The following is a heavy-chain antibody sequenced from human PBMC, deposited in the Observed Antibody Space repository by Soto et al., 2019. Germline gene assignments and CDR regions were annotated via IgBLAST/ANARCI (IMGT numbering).Heavy chain of an antibody. Sequence: PSETLSLTCAVYGGSFSGYYWSWIRQPPGKGLEWIGEINHSGSTNYNPSLKSRVTISVDTSKNQFSLKLSSVTAADTAVYYCARTQAYSSSWYEVGDYYYYGMDVWGQGTTVTV. D-gene: IGHD6-13*01. CDR2: INHSGST. CDR3: ARTQAYSSSWYEVGDYYYYGMDV. V-gene: IGHV4-34*01. J-gene: IGHJ6*02. CDR1: GGSFSGYY.